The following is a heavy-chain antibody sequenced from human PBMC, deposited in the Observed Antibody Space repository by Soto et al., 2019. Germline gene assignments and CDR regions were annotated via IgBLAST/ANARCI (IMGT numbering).Heavy chain of an antibody. Sequence: KASETLSLPCTLSGGPICSYHWSGNPQPAGKGLEWIGRIYTSGSTNYNPSLKSRVTMSVDTSKNQFSLKLSSVTAADTAVYYCARAKLYGGGFDYWGQGALVTVSS. D-gene: IGHD2-15*01. CDR2: IYTSGST. V-gene: IGHV4-4*07. CDR1: GGPICSYH. J-gene: IGHJ4*02. CDR3: ARAKLYGGGFDY.